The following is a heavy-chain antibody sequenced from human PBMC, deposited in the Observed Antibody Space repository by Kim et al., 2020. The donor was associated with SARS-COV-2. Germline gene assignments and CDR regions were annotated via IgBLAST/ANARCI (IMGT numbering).Heavy chain of an antibody. D-gene: IGHD3-22*01. J-gene: IGHJ4*02. Sequence: YAASVKGRFTVSRDITKDTLYLQMNSLRADDTALYYCAKDHPSSAWPTFDSWGQGTLVAVSS. CDR3: AKDHPSSAWPTFDS. V-gene: IGHV3-23*05.